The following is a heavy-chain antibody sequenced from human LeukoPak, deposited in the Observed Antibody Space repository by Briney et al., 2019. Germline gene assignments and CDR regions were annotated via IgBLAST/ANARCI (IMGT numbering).Heavy chain of an antibody. V-gene: IGHV3-23*01. CDR1: GFTFSNHG. J-gene: IGHJ4*02. D-gene: IGHD1-1*01. CDR3: VKMAGPERRHYIDS. Sequence: GGSLRLSCEGSGFTFSNHGMAWVRQAPGKGLDWVSGINGRGDDKYYDVSVKGRLTVSRDNSRNTLYLHTSALRAEDTAIYFCVKMAGPERRHYIDSWGPGILVSVSS. CDR2: INGRGDDK.